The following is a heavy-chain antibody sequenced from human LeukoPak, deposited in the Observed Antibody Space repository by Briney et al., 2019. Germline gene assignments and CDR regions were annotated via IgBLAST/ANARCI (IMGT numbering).Heavy chain of an antibody. J-gene: IGHJ4*02. Sequence: ASVKVSCKASGYTFTGYYMHWVRQAPGQGLEWMGWINPNSGGTNYAQKFQGRVTMTRDTSISTAYMELSRLRSDDTAVYYCARDGVTNPRNYGSSGYWGQGTLVTVSS. D-gene: IGHD3-10*01. CDR1: GYTFTGYY. CDR2: INPNSGGT. CDR3: ARDGVTNPRNYGSSGY. V-gene: IGHV1-2*02.